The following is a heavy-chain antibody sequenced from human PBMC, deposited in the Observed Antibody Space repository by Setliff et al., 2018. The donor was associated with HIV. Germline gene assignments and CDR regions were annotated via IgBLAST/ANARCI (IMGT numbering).Heavy chain of an antibody. D-gene: IGHD3-22*01. CDR2: VSYSGST. CDR3: ARHGHFYDSSSSDAFDI. J-gene: IGHJ3*02. V-gene: IGHV4-59*08. CDR1: GGSISIYY. Sequence: SETLSLTCNVSGGSISIYYWSWIRQPPGKGLEWLGYVSYSGSTNFNPSLESRLAMSVDMSKNHFSLKLRSVTAADTAVYYCARHGHFYDSSSSDAFDIWGHGTMVTVSS.